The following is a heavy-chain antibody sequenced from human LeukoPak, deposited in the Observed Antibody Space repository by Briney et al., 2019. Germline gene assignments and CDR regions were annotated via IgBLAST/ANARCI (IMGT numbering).Heavy chain of an antibody. CDR1: GGSMSYYY. J-gene: IGHJ6*03. CDR3: ARHLNTFDQGGASYYYIDV. Sequence: SETLSLTCTVSGGSMSYYYWSWIRQPPGKGLEWIGNLLYSGNSNYNPSLKSRVTISIDTSKSQFSLKLTSVTAADTAVYYCARHLNTFDQGGASYYYIDVWGKGTTVAVSS. CDR2: LLYSGNS. V-gene: IGHV4-59*08. D-gene: IGHD3-16*01.